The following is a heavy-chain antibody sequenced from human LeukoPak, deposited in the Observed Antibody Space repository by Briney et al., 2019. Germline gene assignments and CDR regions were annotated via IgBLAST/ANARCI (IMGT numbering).Heavy chain of an antibody. V-gene: IGHV4-4*07. CDR1: GGSIRSYY. CDR3: ARDLYYYDSSGYPVIDY. Sequence: SETLSLPLSVSGGSIRSYYWSWIRPPAGKGLEWIGRIYNSGSTNYNPSLKSRVTMSVDTSKNQCSLKLSSVTAADTAVYYCARDLYYYDSSGYPVIDYWGQGTLVTVSS. D-gene: IGHD3-22*01. J-gene: IGHJ4*02. CDR2: IYNSGST.